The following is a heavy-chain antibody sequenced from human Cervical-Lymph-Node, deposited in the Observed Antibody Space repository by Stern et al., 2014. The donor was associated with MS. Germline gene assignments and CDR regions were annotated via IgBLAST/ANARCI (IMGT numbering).Heavy chain of an antibody. J-gene: IGHJ6*02. Sequence: VQLVESGAEVKKPGSSVKVSCKASGGTFSSYAISWVRQAPGPGLEWMGGVIPYFGNTNYAQKFQGRVTITADESTSTAYMELSSLRSEDTAVYYCARGELKEGLVRGMDVWGQGTTVTVSS. CDR3: ARGELKEGLVRGMDV. CDR1: GGTFSSYA. D-gene: IGHD1-26*01. CDR2: VIPYFGNT. V-gene: IGHV1-69*01.